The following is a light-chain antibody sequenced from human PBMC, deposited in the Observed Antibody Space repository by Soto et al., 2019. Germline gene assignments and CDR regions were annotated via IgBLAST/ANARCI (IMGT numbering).Light chain of an antibody. CDR2: GSS. V-gene: IGKV3-20*01. CDR1: QTLSSRH. CDR3: QQYGSSLT. Sequence: VLTQSPGTLSLSPGERATLSCRASQTLSSRHLAWYQQKPGQAPRLLIYGSSSRATDIPDRFSGSGSGTDFTLTISTLEPEDFAVYWCQQYGSSLTFGQGTKVEIK. J-gene: IGKJ1*01.